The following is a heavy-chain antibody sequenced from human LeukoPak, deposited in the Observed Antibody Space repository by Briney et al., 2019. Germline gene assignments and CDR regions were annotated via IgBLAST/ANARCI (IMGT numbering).Heavy chain of an antibody. J-gene: IGHJ4*02. Sequence: SETLSLTCSVSGGSISTYYWSWIRQTPGKGLEWIGYVYYSGTTNDNPSLKRRVTISSDTSKNQFSLNLRSVNVADTAIYYCARHGGSLGYFDYWGQGTLVTVSS. CDR3: ARHGGSLGYFDY. CDR2: VYYSGTT. D-gene: IGHD1-26*01. V-gene: IGHV4-59*08. CDR1: GGSISTYY.